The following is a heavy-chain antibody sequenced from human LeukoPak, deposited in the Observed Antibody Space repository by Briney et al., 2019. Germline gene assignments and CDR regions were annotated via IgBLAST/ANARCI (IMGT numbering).Heavy chain of an antibody. D-gene: IGHD6-19*01. Sequence: GGSLRLSCAASGFTFSSYAMSWVRQAPGKGLEWVSAISGSGGNTYFADSVKGRLTISRDNSKNTLYPQMNSLRAEDTAVYYCAKGPWLAYPYYFDCWGQGTLVTVSS. CDR1: GFTFSSYA. V-gene: IGHV3-23*01. CDR2: ISGSGGNT. J-gene: IGHJ4*02. CDR3: AKGPWLAYPYYFDC.